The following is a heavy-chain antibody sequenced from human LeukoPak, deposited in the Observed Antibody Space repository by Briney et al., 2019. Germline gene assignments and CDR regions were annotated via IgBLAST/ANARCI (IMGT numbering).Heavy chain of an antibody. CDR1: GFTVSSNY. D-gene: IGHD1-26*01. CDR3: ARDAQRGSYYMVY. CDR2: IYSGGST. V-gene: IGHV3-53*01. J-gene: IGHJ4*02. Sequence: PGGSLRLSCAAPGFTVSSNYMSWVRQAPGKGLEWVSVIYSGGSTYYADSVKGRFTISRDNSKNTLYLQMNSLRAEDTAVYYCARDAQRGSYYMVYWGQGTLVTVSS.